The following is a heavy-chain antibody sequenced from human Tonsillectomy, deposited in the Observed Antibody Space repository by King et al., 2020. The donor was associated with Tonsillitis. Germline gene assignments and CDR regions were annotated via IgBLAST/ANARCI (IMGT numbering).Heavy chain of an antibody. CDR3: ARGSVVLAATGLNWFDP. Sequence: VQLQESGPGLVKPSETLSLTCTVSGGSISSYYWSWIRQPPGKGLEWIGYIYYSGSTNYKPSLKSRVAISVDTSKNQFPLKRTSLTAADTAVYYCARGSVVLAATGLNWFDPWGQGTLVTVSS. V-gene: IGHV4-59*01. CDR1: GGSISSYY. CDR2: IYYSGST. J-gene: IGHJ5*02. D-gene: IGHD2-15*01.